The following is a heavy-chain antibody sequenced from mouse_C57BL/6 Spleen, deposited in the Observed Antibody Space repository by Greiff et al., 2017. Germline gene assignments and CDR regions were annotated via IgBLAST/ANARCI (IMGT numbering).Heavy chain of an antibody. V-gene: IGHV1-81*01. D-gene: IGHD2-4*01. J-gene: IGHJ4*01. CDR1: GYTFPSYG. CDR3: AREVYDYDKEYYYAMDY. CDR2: IYPRSGNT. Sequence: QVQLQQSGAELARPGASVKLSCKASGYTFPSYGISWVKQRTGQGLEWIGEIYPRSGNTYYNEKFKGKATLTADKSSSTAYMELRSLTSEDSAVYFCAREVYDYDKEYYYAMDYWGQGTSVTVSS.